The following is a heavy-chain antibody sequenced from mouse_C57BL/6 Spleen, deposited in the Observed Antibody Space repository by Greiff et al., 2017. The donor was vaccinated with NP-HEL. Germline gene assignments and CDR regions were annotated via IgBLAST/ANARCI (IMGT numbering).Heavy chain of an antibody. V-gene: IGHV1-50*01. Sequence: QVQLQQPGAELVKPGASVKLSCKASGYTFTSYWMQWVKQRPGQGLEWIGEIDPSDSYTNYNQKFKGKATLTVDTSSSTAYMQLSSLTSEDSAVYYCARSKTGTGFAYWGQGTLVTVSA. CDR3: ARSKTGTGFAY. J-gene: IGHJ3*01. CDR2: IDPSDSYT. D-gene: IGHD4-1*01. CDR1: GYTFTSYW.